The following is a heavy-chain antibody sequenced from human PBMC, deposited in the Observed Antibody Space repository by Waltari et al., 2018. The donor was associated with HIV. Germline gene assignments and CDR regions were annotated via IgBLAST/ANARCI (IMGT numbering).Heavy chain of an antibody. D-gene: IGHD3-10*01. CDR2: INPNSGGT. CDR1: GYSFTDYH. CDR3: ATGRGVVNY. J-gene: IGHJ4*02. Sequence: QVQLVQSGAEGKKPGASVKVPCKASGYSFTDYHMHWLQQAPGQGLEWMGRINPNSGGTNYAQKFQGRVTMTRETSISTAYMDLSSLRSDDTAVYFCATGRGVVNYWGQGTLVTVSS. V-gene: IGHV1-2*06.